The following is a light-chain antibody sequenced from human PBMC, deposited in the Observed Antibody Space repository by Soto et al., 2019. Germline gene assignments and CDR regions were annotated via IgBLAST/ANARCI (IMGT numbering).Light chain of an antibody. CDR1: QSVSSSY. Sequence: EIGVKKSRGTLSLAPGEITTVSWRASQSVSSSYLAWYQQKPGQPPRLLLSGTSSRATGIPDRFSGSGSGTDFTLTISRLEPEDFAVYYCQQYGSSRTCGQGTKVDIK. CDR2: GTS. J-gene: IGKJ1*01. V-gene: IGKV3-20*01. CDR3: QQYGSSRT.